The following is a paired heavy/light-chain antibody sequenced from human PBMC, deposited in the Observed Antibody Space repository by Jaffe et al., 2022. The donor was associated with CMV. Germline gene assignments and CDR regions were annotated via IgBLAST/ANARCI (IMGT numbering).Heavy chain of an antibody. CDR3: ASILAGTWGGNYYYYGMDV. CDR2: IIPIFGTA. J-gene: IGHJ6*02. CDR1: GGTFSSYA. D-gene: IGHD6-13*01. Sequence: QVQLVQSGAEVKKPGSSVKVSCKASGGTFSSYAISWVRQAPGQGLEWMGGIIPIFGTANYAQKFQGRVTITADESTSTAYMELSSLRSEDTAVYYCASILAGTWGGNYYYYGMDVWGQGTTVTVSS. V-gene: IGHV1-69*01.
Light chain of an antibody. CDR2: KVS. Sequence: DVVMTQSPLSLPVTLGQPASISCRSSQSLVYSDGNTYLNWFQQRPGQSPRRLIYKVSNRDSGVPDRFSGSGSGTDFTLKISRVEAEDVGVYYCMQGTHWPLTFGQGTKLEIK. J-gene: IGKJ2*01. CDR3: MQGTHWPLT. V-gene: IGKV2-30*01. CDR1: QSLVYSDGNTY.